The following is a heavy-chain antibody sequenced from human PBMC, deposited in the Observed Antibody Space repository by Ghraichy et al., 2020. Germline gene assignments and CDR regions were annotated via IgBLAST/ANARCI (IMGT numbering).Heavy chain of an antibody. D-gene: IGHD2-8*01. Sequence: GGSLRLSCTASGFMFKNYAMTWVRQAPGKGPEWVSALGGGGERRDYVDSVKGRFTISRDDSRNTLYLQMTSLRVEDTAVYYCAKDLESNNGVYDPFDIWGQGTVVTVSS. CDR1: GFMFKNYA. J-gene: IGHJ3*02. CDR2: LGGGGERR. CDR3: AKDLESNNGVYDPFDI. V-gene: IGHV3-23*01.